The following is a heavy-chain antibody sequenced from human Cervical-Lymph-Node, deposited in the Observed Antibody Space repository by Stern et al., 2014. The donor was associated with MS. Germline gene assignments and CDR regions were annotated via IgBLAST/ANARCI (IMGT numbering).Heavy chain of an antibody. J-gene: IGHJ4*02. CDR1: GYTFTGYY. Sequence: VQLVASGAEVKKPGASVKVSCKASGYTFTGYYMHWVRQAPGQGLEWMGWINPNSGGTNYAQKFQGWVTMTRDTSISTAYMELSRLRSDDTAVYYCARARAGGSGWYAHFDYWGQGTLVTVSS. D-gene: IGHD6-19*01. CDR2: INPNSGGT. V-gene: IGHV1-2*04. CDR3: ARARAGGSGWYAHFDY.